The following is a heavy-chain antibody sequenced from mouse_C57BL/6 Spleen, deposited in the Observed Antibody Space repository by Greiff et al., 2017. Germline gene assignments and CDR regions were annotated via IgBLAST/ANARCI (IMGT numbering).Heavy chain of an antibody. CDR3: ARDGYHWYFDV. D-gene: IGHD2-2*01. J-gene: IGHJ1*03. Sequence: EVMLVESEGGLVQPGSSMKLSCTASGFTFSDYYMAWVRQVPEKGLEWVANINYDGSSTYYLDSLKSRFIISRDNAKNILYLQMSSLKSEDTATYYCARDGYHWYFDVWGTGTTVTVSS. CDR1: GFTFSDYY. CDR2: INYDGSST. V-gene: IGHV5-16*01.